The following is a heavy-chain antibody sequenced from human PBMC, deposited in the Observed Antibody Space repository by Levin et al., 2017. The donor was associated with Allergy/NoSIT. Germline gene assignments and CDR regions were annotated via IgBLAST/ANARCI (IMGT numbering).Heavy chain of an antibody. CDR2: IYYSGST. CDR1: GGSISSGGYY. J-gene: IGHJ4*02. V-gene: IGHV4-31*03. D-gene: IGHD3-22*01. Sequence: SQTLSLTCTVSGGSISSGGYYWSWIRQHPGKGLEWIGYIYYSGSTYYNPSLKSRVTISVDTSKNQFSLKLSSVTAADTAVYYCARDRSGGGYYETHYFDYWGQGTLVTVSS. CDR3: ARDRSGGGYYETHYFDY.